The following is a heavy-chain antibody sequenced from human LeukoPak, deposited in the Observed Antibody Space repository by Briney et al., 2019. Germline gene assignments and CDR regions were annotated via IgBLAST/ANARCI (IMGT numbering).Heavy chain of an antibody. CDR3: ARPLSIEGAFDI. V-gene: IGHV3-64*02. J-gene: IGHJ3*02. CDR1: GFTFSRYA. D-gene: IGHD1-26*01. CDR2: ISSNGSTT. Sequence: GGSLRLSCAASGFTFSRYAMHWVRQAPGKGLQYVSTISSNGSTTYYADSVKGRFTISRDNFKNMVYLQMGSLRTEDTAVYYCARPLSIEGAFDIWGQGTMVTVSS.